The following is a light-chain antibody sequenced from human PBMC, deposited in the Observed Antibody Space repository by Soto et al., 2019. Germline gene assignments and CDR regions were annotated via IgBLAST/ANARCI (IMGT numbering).Light chain of an antibody. CDR1: SSDVGGYNY. Sequence: QSALTQPASVSGSPGQSITISCTGTSSDVGGYNYVSWYQQHPGKAPKLMIYEVSNRPSGVSNRFYGSKSGNTASLTISGLKAEDEADYYCSSYTSSSTVVFGGGTKVTVL. CDR2: EVS. CDR3: SSYTSSSTVV. V-gene: IGLV2-14*01. J-gene: IGLJ2*01.